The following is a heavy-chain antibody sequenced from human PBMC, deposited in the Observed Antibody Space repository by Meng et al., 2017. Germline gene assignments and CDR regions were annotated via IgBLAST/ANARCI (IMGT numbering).Heavy chain of an antibody. V-gene: IGHV3-30*04. CDR2: ISYDGSNK. CDR3: ARGALTGQRSDY. CDR1: GFTFSNYA. D-gene: IGHD3-16*01. Sequence: GGSLRLSCAASGFTFSNYAMHWVRQAPGKGLEWVAVISYDGSNKYYADSVKGRFTISRDNSKNTLYLQMNSLRAEDTAVYYCARGALTGQRSDYWGQGTLVTVS. J-gene: IGHJ4*02.